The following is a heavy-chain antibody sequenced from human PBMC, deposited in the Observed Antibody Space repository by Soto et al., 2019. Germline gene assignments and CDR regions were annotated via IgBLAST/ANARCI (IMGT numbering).Heavy chain of an antibody. J-gene: IGHJ4*02. D-gene: IGHD5-12*01. CDR3: ANTYPRFDSGYDY. CDR2: ISYDGSNK. V-gene: IGHV3-30*18. Sequence: QVQLVESGGGVVQPGRSLRLSCAASGFTFSSYGMHWVRQAPGKGLEWVAVISYDGSNKYYADSVKGRFTISRDNSKNTLYLQMNSLRAEDTAVYYCANTYPRFDSGYDYWGQGTLVTVSS. CDR1: GFTFSSYG.